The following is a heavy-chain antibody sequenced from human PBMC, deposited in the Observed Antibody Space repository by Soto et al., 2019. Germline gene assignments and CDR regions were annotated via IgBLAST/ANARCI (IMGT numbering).Heavy chain of an antibody. V-gene: IGHV4-34*01. CDR3: AKGNKEQLVRPNNWFDP. J-gene: IGHJ5*02. CDR2: INRSGST. CDR1: GGSFSGYY. Sequence: PSETLSLTCAVYGGSFSGYYWSWIRQPPGKGLEWIGEINRSGSTNYNPSLKSRVTISVDTSKNQFSLKLNSVTAADTALYYCAKGNKEQLVRPNNWFDPWGQGTLVTVSS. D-gene: IGHD6-13*01.